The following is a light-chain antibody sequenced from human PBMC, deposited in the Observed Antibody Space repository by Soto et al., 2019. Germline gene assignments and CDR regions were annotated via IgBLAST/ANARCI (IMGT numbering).Light chain of an antibody. CDR1: SSNIGSSL. V-gene: IGLV1-44*01. CDR3: ATWDDSVNGPV. CDR2: NNN. J-gene: IGLJ2*01. Sequence: QSVLPQPPSASGTPGQRVAISCSGSSSNIGSSLVSWYQLLPGTAPKLLIYNNNQRPSGVPDRFSGSKSGTSASLAISGLQSEDEADYYCATWDDSVNGPVFGGGTKLTVL.